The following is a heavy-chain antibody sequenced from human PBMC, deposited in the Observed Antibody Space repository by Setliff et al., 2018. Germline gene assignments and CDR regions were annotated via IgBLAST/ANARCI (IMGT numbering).Heavy chain of an antibody. CDR1: GNTLTHLS. V-gene: IGHV1-24*01. D-gene: IGHD2-2*01. J-gene: IGHJ3*02. Sequence: GASVKVSCKVSGNTLTHLSIHWVRQAPGEGLEWIGGFDPEEGERIYAPRLQGRVTMTEDTSSDTAYMELSSLRPEDTAQYYCVRDRAAIVVGPPAAAFDIWGQGTMVTVSS. CDR3: VRDRAAIVVGPPAAAFDI. CDR2: FDPEEGER.